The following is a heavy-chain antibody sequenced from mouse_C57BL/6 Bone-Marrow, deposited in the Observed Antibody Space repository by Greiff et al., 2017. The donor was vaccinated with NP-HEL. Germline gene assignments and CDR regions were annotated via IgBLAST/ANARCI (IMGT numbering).Heavy chain of an antibody. CDR2: INPNNGGT. CDR3: ARCGYGSSYAMDY. D-gene: IGHD1-1*01. J-gene: IGHJ4*01. Sequence: EVQVVESGPELVKPGASVKIPCKASGYTFTDYNMDWVKQSHGKSLEWIGDINPNNGGTIYNQKFKGKATLTVDKSSSTAYMELRSLTSEDTAVYYCARCGYGSSYAMDYWGQGTSVTVSS. V-gene: IGHV1-18*01. CDR1: GYTFTDYN.